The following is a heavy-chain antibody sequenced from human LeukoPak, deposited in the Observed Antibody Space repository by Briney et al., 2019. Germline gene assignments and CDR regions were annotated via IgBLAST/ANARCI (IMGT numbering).Heavy chain of an antibody. D-gene: IGHD5-12*01. V-gene: IGHV4-61*02. CDR1: GGSISSGSYY. CDR3: AREGDSGYASPFDY. Sequence: PSETLSLTCTVSGGSISSGSYYWSWIRQPAGKGLEWIGRIYTSGSTNYNPSLKSRVTVSVDTSKNQFSLKLSSVTAADTAVYYCAREGDSGYASPFDYWGQGTLVTVSS. CDR2: IYTSGST. J-gene: IGHJ4*02.